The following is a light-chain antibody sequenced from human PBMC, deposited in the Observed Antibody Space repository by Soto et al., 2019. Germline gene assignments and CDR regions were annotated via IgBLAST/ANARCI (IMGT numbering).Light chain of an antibody. CDR2: EVT. V-gene: IGLV2-8*01. J-gene: IGLJ2*01. CDR3: SSYTSSPTLV. Sequence: QSVLTQPPSASGSPGQSVTISCTGTSSDVGRYNFVSWYQQHPGKAPKLIIYEVTQRPSGVPDRFSGSKSGNTASLTVSGLQAEDEADYYCSSYTSSPTLVFGGGTKLTVL. CDR1: SSDVGRYNF.